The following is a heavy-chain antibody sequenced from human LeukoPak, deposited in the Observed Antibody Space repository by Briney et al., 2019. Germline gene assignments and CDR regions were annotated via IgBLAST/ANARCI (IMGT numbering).Heavy chain of an antibody. CDR1: GYSISSGYY. D-gene: IGHD3-9*01. CDR3: ARVGGYDILTGYYPLPFDY. Sequence: PSETLSLTCAVSGYSISSGYYWGWIRQPPGKGLEWMGSIYNSGSNYYNPSLKSRVTISVDTSKNQFSLKLSSVTAADTAVYYCARVGGYDILTGYYPLPFDYWGQGTLVTVSS. V-gene: IGHV4-38-2*01. CDR2: IYNSGSN. J-gene: IGHJ4*02.